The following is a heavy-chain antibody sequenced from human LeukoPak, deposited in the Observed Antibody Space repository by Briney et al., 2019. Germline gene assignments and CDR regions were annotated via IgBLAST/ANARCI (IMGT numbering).Heavy chain of an antibody. CDR2: IIPIFGTA. Sequence: SVKVSCKASGGTFSSYAISWVRQAPGQGLEWMGGIIPIFGTANYAQKFQGRVTITADESTSTAHMELSSLRSEDTAVYYCASSRVYSSSWPDYWGQGTLVTVSS. V-gene: IGHV1-69*13. CDR1: GGTFSSYA. D-gene: IGHD6-13*01. CDR3: ASSRVYSSSWPDY. J-gene: IGHJ4*02.